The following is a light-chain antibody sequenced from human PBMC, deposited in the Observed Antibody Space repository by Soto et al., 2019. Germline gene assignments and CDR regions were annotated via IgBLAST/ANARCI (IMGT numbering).Light chain of an antibody. J-gene: IGKJ2*01. CDR1: QTISSSY. V-gene: IGKV3-20*01. Sequence: EIVLTQSPGTLSLSPGERATLSCRASQTISSSYLAWYQQKPGQAPRLLIYGASSRATGIPDRFSGRDSGTDFTLTISRLEPEDFAVYYCQQYGSSPYTFGQGTKLEIK. CDR2: GAS. CDR3: QQYGSSPYT.